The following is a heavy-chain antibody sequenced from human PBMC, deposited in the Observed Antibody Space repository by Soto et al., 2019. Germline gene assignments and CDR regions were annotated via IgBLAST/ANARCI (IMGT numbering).Heavy chain of an antibody. CDR2: IYHSGST. V-gene: IGHV4-4*02. D-gene: IGHD2-2*01. Sequence: PSETLSLTCAVSSGSISSSNWWSWVRQPPGRGLEWIGEIYHSGSTNYNPSLKSRVTISVDKSKNQFSLKLSSVTAADTAVYYCASKLGYCSSTSCPSIMGWFDPWGQGTLVTVSS. CDR3: ASKLGYCSSTSCPSIMGWFDP. J-gene: IGHJ5*02. CDR1: SGSISSSNW.